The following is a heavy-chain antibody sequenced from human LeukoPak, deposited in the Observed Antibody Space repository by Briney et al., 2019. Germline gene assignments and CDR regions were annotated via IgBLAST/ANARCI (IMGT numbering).Heavy chain of an antibody. Sequence: GGSLRLSCSASGFTFINAWMTWVRQAPGKGLEWVGRIKSKADGGTTDYAAPVKGRFTISRDDSKNTLNLQMNSLKTEDTAVYYCTTVKEANDAFEIWGQGAMVTVSS. CDR1: GFTFINAW. V-gene: IGHV3-15*01. CDR3: TTVKEANDAFEI. CDR2: IKSKADGGTT. J-gene: IGHJ3*02.